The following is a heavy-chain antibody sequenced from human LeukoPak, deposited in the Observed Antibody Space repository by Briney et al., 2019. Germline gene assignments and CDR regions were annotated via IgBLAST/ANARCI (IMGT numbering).Heavy chain of an antibody. CDR2: IKSKTDGETT. V-gene: IGHV3-15*01. CDR1: GFTFSSYW. Sequence: GGSLRLSCAASGFTFSSYWMSWVRQAPGKGLEWIGRIKSKTDGETTNYAEPVRGRFTISRDDSKSAVYLQMNSLKIEDTAVYYCTTDLGTYYHGSERLIPIDYWGQGTLVTVSS. D-gene: IGHD3-10*01. CDR3: TTDLGTYYHGSERLIPIDY. J-gene: IGHJ4*02.